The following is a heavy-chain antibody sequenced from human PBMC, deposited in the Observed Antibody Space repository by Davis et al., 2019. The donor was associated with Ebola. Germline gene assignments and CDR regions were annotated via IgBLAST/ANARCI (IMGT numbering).Heavy chain of an antibody. J-gene: IGHJ4*02. CDR3: AKGGLMIRGGHNDY. V-gene: IGHV3-21*01. Sequence: GESLKISCAASGFTFSSYSINWVRQAPGKGLEWVSSISGSSNYIYYADSVKGRFTISRDNSKNTLYLQMNSLRAEDTAVYYCAKGGLMIRGGHNDYWGQGTLVTVSS. D-gene: IGHD3-10*01. CDR1: GFTFSSYS. CDR2: ISGSSNYI.